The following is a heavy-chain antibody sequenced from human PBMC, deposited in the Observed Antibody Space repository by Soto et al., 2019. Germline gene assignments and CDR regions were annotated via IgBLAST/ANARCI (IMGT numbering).Heavy chain of an antibody. CDR1: GASLTSYY. V-gene: IGHV4-59*12. CDR2: IYYSGST. J-gene: IGHJ4*02. Sequence: PSETLSLTCTVSGASLTSYYWTWIRQPPGKGLEWIGYIYYSGSTNYNPSLESRISISVDTAKNQFSLNPSPVTAADTAIYYCARGHPHSTGWALWGQGIPVTVSS. D-gene: IGHD6-19*01. CDR3: ARGHPHSTGWAL.